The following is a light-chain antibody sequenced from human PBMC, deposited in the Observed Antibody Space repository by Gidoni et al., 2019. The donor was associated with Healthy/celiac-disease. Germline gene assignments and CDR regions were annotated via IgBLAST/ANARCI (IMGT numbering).Light chain of an antibody. Sequence: QSALTQPPSASGSPGQAVTISCTGTSSDVGGYNYVSWYQQHPGTAPKLMIYEVSKRPSGVPDRFSGSNSGNTASLTVSGLQAEDDADYYCSSYAGINNLVFGGGTKLTVL. CDR3: SSYAGINNLV. J-gene: IGLJ2*01. V-gene: IGLV2-8*01. CDR2: EVS. CDR1: SSDVGGYNY.